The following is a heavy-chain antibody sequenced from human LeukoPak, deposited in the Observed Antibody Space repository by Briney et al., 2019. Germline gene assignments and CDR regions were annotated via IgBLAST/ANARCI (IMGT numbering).Heavy chain of an antibody. V-gene: IGHV4-30-2*01. J-gene: IGHJ4*02. CDR2: IYESGST. CDR1: GGSISSGGYS. Sequence: PSQTLSLTCAVSGGSISSGGYSWNWIRQPPGKGLEWIGHIYESGSTYYNPSLKSRVAISVDWSKTQFSLKLTSVTAADTAVYFCARASGGVVAAISYWGQGILVTVSS. D-gene: IGHD2-15*01. CDR3: ARASGGVVAAISY.